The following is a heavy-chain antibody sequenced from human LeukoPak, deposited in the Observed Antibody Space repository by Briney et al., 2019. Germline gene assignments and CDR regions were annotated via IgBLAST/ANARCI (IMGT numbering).Heavy chain of an antibody. CDR2: IYPSGST. CDR1: GGSISSSKW. D-gene: IGHD3-10*01. CDR3: ATVSAFFYDSGSYYTFDY. Sequence: SGTLSLTCAVSGGSISSSKWWSWVRQPPGKGLEWIGEIYPSGSTNYNPSLKSRVTISVDKSKNQFSLKLSSVTAADTAVYYCATVSAFFYDSGSYYTFDYWGQGTLVTVSS. J-gene: IGHJ4*02. V-gene: IGHV4-4*02.